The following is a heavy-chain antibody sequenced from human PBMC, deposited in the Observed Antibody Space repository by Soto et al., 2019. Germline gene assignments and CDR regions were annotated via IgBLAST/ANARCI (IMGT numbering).Heavy chain of an antibody. V-gene: IGHV2-70*04. D-gene: IGHD2-2*01. CDR2: IDWDDDK. Sequence: SGPTLVNPTQTLTLTCTFSWFSLSTNEMRVTWIRQPPGKALEWLARIDWDDDKFYSTSLKTRLTISKDTSKNQVVLTMTNMDPVDTATYYCARMRCSSSSCYYIDYWGQGALVTVSS. J-gene: IGHJ4*02. CDR3: ARMRCSSSSCYYIDY. CDR1: WFSLSTNEMR.